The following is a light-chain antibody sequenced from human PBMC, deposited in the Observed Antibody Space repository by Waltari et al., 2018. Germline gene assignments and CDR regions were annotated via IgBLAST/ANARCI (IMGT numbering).Light chain of an antibody. CDR2: DAS. V-gene: IGKV3-11*01. CDR3: QQRSNWPPIT. Sequence: EIVLTQSPATLSLSPGERATLSCRASQSVSSYLAWYQQKPGQAPRLLIYDASNRATGIPARFSGSWSGTDFTLTISSLEPEDFAVYYCQQRSNWPPITFVQGTRLEIK. J-gene: IGKJ5*01. CDR1: QSVSSY.